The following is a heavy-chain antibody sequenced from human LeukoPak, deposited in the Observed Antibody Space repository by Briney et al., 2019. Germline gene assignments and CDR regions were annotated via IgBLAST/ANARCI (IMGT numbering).Heavy chain of an antibody. CDR1: GGSISSSYS. CDR3: ARMGDSGTTSS. V-gene: IGHV4-38-2*02. Sequence: SETLSLTCTVSGGSISSSYSWGWIRQPPGKGLEWIGRIYTSGSTNYNPSLKSRVTMSVDTSKNQFSLKLSSVTAADTAVYYCARMGDSGTTSSWGQGTLVTVSS. J-gene: IGHJ4*02. D-gene: IGHD1-1*01. CDR2: IYTSGST.